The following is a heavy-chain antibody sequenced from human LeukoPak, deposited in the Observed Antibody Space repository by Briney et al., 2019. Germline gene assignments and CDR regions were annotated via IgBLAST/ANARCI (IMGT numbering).Heavy chain of an antibody. CDR2: IKQDGSEI. V-gene: IGHV3-7*02. CDR3: AKVGQLFSLDY. Sequence: PGGSLRLSCAASGFTFSSSWMNWVRQAPGKGLAWVANIKQDGSEIFYVDSVKGRFTMSRDNAKSSLYLQMNSLRAEDTGGYYCAKVGQLFSLDYWGQGTLVTVSS. CDR1: GFTFSSSW. D-gene: IGHD2-2*01. J-gene: IGHJ4*02.